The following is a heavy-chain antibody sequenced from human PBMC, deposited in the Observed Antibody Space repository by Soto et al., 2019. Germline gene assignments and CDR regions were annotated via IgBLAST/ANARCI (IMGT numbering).Heavy chain of an antibody. CDR2: IIPIFGTA. CDR1: GGTFSSYA. J-gene: IGHJ6*02. V-gene: IGHV1-69*12. D-gene: IGHD2-2*01. Sequence: QVPLVQSGAEVKKPGSSVKVSCKASGGTFSSYAISWVRQAPGQGLEWMGGIIPIFGTANYAQKFQGRVTITADESTSTAYMELSSLRSEDTAVYYCALGYCISTSCYYYYGMDVWGQGTTVTVSS. CDR3: ALGYCISTSCYYYYGMDV.